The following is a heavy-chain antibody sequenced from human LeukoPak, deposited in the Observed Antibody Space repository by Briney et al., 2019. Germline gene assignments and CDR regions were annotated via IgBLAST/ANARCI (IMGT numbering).Heavy chain of an antibody. J-gene: IGHJ4*02. Sequence: GGSLRLSCAASGFTFSDSYMSWVRQAPGKGLEWVSYISGSGNTKYYADSVKGRFTSSGDNAKNSLYLQMSSLRAEDTAVYYCARERGSSNTNYFDSWGQGTLVTVSS. D-gene: IGHD6-6*01. CDR3: ARERGSSNTNYFDS. CDR2: ISGSGNTK. CDR1: GFTFSDSY. V-gene: IGHV3-11*01.